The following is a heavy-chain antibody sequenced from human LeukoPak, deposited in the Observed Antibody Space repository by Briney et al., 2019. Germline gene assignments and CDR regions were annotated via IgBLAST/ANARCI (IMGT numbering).Heavy chain of an antibody. V-gene: IGHV3-30*18. D-gene: IGHD3-22*01. CDR2: ISYDGSNK. Sequence: PGGSLRLSCAASGFTFSSHGMHWVRQAPGKGLEWVAVISYDGSNKYYADSVKGRFTISRDNSKNTLYLQMNSLRAEDTAVYYCAKDREVYYYDSSGPDYWGQGTLVTVSS. J-gene: IGHJ4*02. CDR3: AKDREVYYYDSSGPDY. CDR1: GFTFSSHG.